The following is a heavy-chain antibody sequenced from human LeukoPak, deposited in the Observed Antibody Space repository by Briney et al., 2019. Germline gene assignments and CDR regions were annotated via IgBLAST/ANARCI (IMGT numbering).Heavy chain of an antibody. CDR1: GFTFSSYG. J-gene: IGHJ4*02. V-gene: IGHV3-48*02. CDR3: ARVSAPGTSGWYFGY. Sequence: GGSLRLSCAASGFTFSSYGMNWVRQAPGKGLEWVSYISTSSNRIDYADSVKGRFTMSRDNAKNLLYLQMNSLRDEDTAMYYCARVSAPGTSGWYFGYWGQGTLFTVSS. D-gene: IGHD6-19*01. CDR2: ISTSSNRI.